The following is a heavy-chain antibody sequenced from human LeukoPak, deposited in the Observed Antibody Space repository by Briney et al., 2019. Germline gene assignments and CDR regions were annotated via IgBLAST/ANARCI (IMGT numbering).Heavy chain of an antibody. CDR3: ARFYSSSWYPRLGSGWFYYYYYYMDV. D-gene: IGHD6-13*01. CDR2: IYYSGST. V-gene: IGHV4-59*11. Sequence: SETLSLTCTVSGGSISSHYWSWIRQPPGKGLEWIGYIYYSGSTNYNPSLKSRVTISVDTSKNQFSLKLSSVTAADTAVYYCARFYSSSWYPRLGSGWFYYYYYYMDVWGKGTTVTVSS. CDR1: GGSISSHY. J-gene: IGHJ6*03.